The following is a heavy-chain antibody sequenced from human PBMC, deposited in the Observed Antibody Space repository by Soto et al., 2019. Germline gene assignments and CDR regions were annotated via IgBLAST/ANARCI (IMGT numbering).Heavy chain of an antibody. V-gene: IGHV4-59*08. CDR3: ARHVFWQWPRLGYFDY. CDR2: IYYSGST. J-gene: IGHJ4*02. Sequence: PSETLSLTCTVSGGSISSYYWSWIRQPPGKGLEWIGYIYYSGSTNYNPSLKSRVTISVDTSKNQFSLKLSSVTAADTAVYYCARHVFWQWPRLGYFDYWGQGTLVTVS. CDR1: GGSISSYY. D-gene: IGHD6-19*01.